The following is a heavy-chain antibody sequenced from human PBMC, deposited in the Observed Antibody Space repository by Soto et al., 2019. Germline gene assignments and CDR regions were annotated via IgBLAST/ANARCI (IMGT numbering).Heavy chain of an antibody. D-gene: IGHD3-16*02. V-gene: IGHV4-4*07. CDR3: ARDEGMITFGGVIFGNWFDP. CDR2: IYTSGST. Sequence: SETLSLTCTVSGGSISSYYWSWIRQPAGKGLEWIGRIYTSGSTNYNPSLKSRVTMSVDTSKDQFSLKLSSVTAADTAVYYCARDEGMITFGGVIFGNWFDPWGQGTLVTVSS. CDR1: GGSISSYY. J-gene: IGHJ5*02.